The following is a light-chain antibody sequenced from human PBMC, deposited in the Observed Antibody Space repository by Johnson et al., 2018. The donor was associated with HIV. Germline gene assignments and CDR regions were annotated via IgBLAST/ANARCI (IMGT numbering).Light chain of an antibody. CDR3: GTWDSSLGAHYV. V-gene: IGLV1-51*02. J-gene: IGLJ1*01. CDR1: SSNIGNNY. CDR2: EKN. Sequence: QSVLTQPPSVSAAPGQKVTISCSGSSSNIGNNYVSWYQLLPGTAPKLLIYEKNKRPSGIPDRFSASKSGTSATLDITGLQTGDEADYYCGTWDSSLGAHYVFGTGTKVTVL.